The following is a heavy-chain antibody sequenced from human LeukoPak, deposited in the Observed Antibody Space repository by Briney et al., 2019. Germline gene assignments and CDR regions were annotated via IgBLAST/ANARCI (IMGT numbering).Heavy chain of an antibody. J-gene: IGHJ6*02. V-gene: IGHV1-69*13. CDR2: IIPIFGTA. D-gene: IGHD3-22*01. CDR1: GYTFTSCA. CDR3: ARENDSSGYYPDYYYYGMDV. Sequence: SVKVSCKASGYTFTSCAMHWVRQAPGQGLEWMGGIIPIFGTANYAQKFQGRVTITADESTSTAYMELSSLRSEDTAVYYCARENDSSGYYPDYYYYGMDVWGQGTTVTVSS.